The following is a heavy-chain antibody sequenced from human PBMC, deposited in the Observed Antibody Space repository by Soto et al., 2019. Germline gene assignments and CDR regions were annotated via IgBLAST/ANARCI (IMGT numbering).Heavy chain of an antibody. CDR1: GGTFSSHS. D-gene: IGHD4-17*01. Sequence: VQLMQSGAEVKQPGSSVKVSCKASGGTFSSHSINWVRQAPGQGLAWMGGIITLFGTENYAQNFKGRVTITADQSTSTAYMELNSLRSDDPAVYYCAREVGYGDFSAALLDWGQGTMVTVSA. CDR2: IITLFGTE. J-gene: IGHJ4*02. V-gene: IGHV1-69*01. CDR3: AREVGYGDFSAALLD.